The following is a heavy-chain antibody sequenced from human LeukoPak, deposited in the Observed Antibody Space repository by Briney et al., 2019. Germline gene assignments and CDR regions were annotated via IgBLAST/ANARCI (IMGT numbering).Heavy chain of an antibody. CDR1: GGTFSSYA. V-gene: IGHV1-18*01. CDR2: ISAYNGNT. CDR3: ARISSGWGEYYFDY. D-gene: IGHD6-19*01. Sequence: EASVKVSCKASGGTFSSYAISWVRQAPGQGLEWMGWISAYNGNTNYAQKLQGRVTMTTDTSTSTAYMELRSLRSDDTAVYYCARISSGWGEYYFDYWGQGTLVTVSS. J-gene: IGHJ4*02.